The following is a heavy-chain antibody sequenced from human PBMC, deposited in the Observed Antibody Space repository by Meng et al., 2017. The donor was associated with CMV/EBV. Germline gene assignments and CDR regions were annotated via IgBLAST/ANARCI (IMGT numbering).Heavy chain of an antibody. D-gene: IGHD2-21*02. CDR1: GYTFSSYG. CDR3: ARAPIFSGGDCSH. J-gene: IGHJ4*02. CDR2: ISGYNGQK. Sequence: VPVVQYGLGVENAGAPVKVSCKTSGYTFSSYGISWVRQAPGQWLEWMGWISGYNGQKKYAQKFQGRVTMTTDTPTSTAYMELRSLRSDDTAVYYCARAPIFSGGDCSHWGQGTLVTVSS. V-gene: IGHV1-18*01.